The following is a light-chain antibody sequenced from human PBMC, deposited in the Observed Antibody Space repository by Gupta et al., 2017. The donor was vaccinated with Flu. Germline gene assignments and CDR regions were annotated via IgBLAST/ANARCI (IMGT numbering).Light chain of an antibody. J-gene: IGKJ4*02. Sequence: DSVMNQSPGPLAVHLCETAPHNCKSRQSGLPSIYSKNYSAWYQQRPGQPPRLIIYWASTRESGVPDRFSGSGSGTDFTLTISSLQAEDVAVYYCQQDYSSPRTFGGGTKVEIK. CDR1: QSGLPSIYSKNY. CDR3: QQDYSSPRT. CDR2: WAS. V-gene: IGKV4-1*01.